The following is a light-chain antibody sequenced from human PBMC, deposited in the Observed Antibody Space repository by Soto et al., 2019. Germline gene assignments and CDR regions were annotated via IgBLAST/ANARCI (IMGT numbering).Light chain of an antibody. CDR1: QSVSSY. V-gene: IGKV3-15*01. CDR2: GAS. Sequence: EILLTQSPATLSLSPGDRATLSCRGSQSVSSYLAWYQQKPRQAPRLLIYGASTRATGIPARFSGSGSGTEFTLTISSLQSEDFAVYYCQQYNNWPPITCGQGTRLEIK. CDR3: QQYNNWPPIT. J-gene: IGKJ5*01.